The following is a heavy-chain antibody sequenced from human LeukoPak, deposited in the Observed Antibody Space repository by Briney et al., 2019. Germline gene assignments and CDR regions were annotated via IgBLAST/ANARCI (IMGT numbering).Heavy chain of an antibody. J-gene: IGHJ4*02. D-gene: IGHD7-27*01. CDR3: AKDKTPRLDWGRYYFDY. CDR2: ISGSGGSI. Sequence: PGGSLRLSCAASGFTFSSYAMSWVRQAPGKGLEWVSAISGSGGSIYYADSVKGRFTISRDNSKNTLYLQMNSLRAEDTAVYYCAKDKTPRLDWGRYYFDYWGQGTLVTVSS. CDR1: GFTFSSYA. V-gene: IGHV3-23*01.